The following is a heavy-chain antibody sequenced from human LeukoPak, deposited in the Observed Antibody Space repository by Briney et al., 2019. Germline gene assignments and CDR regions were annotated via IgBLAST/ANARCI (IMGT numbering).Heavy chain of an antibody. CDR3: ARDHYDFWSGYRSWFDP. Sequence: SETLSLTCTVSGGSISSYYWSWIRQPAGKGLEWIGYIYYSGSTNYNPSLKSRVTISVDTSKNQFSLKLSSVTATDTAVYYCARDHYDFWSGYRSWFDPWGQGTLVTVSS. CDR1: GGSISSYY. CDR2: IYYSGST. J-gene: IGHJ5*02. D-gene: IGHD3-3*01. V-gene: IGHV4-59*01.